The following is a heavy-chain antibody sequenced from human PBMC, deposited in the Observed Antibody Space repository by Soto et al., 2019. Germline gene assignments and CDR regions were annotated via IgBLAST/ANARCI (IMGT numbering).Heavy chain of an antibody. V-gene: IGHV1-69*13. CDR3: ARHYGSGSYYNDLYYYYGMDV. Sequence: SVKVSCKASGGTFSSYAISWVRQAPGQGLEWMGGIIPIFGTANYAQKFQGRVTITADESTSTAYMELSSLRSEDTAVNYCARHYGSGSYYNDLYYYYGMDVWGQGTTVTVSS. J-gene: IGHJ6*02. D-gene: IGHD3-10*01. CDR2: IIPIFGTA. CDR1: GGTFSSYA.